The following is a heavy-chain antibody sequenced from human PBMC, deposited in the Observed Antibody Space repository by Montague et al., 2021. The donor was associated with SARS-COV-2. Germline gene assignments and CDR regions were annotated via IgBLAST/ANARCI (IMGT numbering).Heavy chain of an antibody. J-gene: IGHJ3*02. Sequence: CAISGDSVSSNNAAWNWIRQSPSRGLEWLGRTCYRSEWYFDYAISLRGRITINPDTSKNQFSLQLDSVILDDTAVYYCARYSYSGTYFGLNDAFDIWGQGTLVTVSS. D-gene: IGHD1-26*01. CDR3: ARYSYSGTYFGLNDAFDI. V-gene: IGHV6-1*01. CDR2: TCYRSEWYF. CDR1: GDSVSSNNAA.